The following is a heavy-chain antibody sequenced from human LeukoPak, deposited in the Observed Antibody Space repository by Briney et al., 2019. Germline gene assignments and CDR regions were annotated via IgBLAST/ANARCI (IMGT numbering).Heavy chain of an antibody. CDR2: INPNSGGT. CDR3: ARILSSDSGYYLGY. J-gene: IGHJ4*02. D-gene: IGHD3-22*01. Sequence: ASVKVSCKASGYTFTGYYMHWVRQAPGQGLEWVGWINPNSGGTNYAQKFQGRVTMTRDTSISTAYMELSRLRSDDTAVYYCARILSSDSGYYLGYWGQGTLVTVSS. CDR1: GYTFTGYY. V-gene: IGHV1-2*02.